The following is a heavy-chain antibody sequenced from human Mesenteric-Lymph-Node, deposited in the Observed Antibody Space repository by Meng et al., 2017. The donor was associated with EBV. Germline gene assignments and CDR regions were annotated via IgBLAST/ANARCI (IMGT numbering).Heavy chain of an antibody. J-gene: IGHJ4*02. Sequence: VQRVQSGAEVKKPGASVKVSCKASGGSFSSYPISWVRQAPGQGLEWMGGIIPMFGAARYAQKFQGRVTITADESTTTAYMELSSLSSDDTAIYYCATDDCNGGTCYPCDYWGQGTLVTVSS. V-gene: IGHV1-69*01. D-gene: IGHD2-15*01. CDR3: ATDDCNGGTCYPCDY. CDR2: IIPMFGAA. CDR1: GGSFSSYP.